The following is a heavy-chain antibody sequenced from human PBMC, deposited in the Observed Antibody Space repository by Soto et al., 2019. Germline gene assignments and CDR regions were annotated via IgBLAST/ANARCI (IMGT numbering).Heavy chain of an antibody. V-gene: IGHV2-5*02. Sequence: QITLKESGPTLVKPTQTLTLTCTFSGFSLSARGLGVGWIRQPPGKALEWLAFIYWADDKRFSPSLKIRLTITKDTSKTQVALTMDNMDPVDTGTYYCAHPPPYSSSGIEYWGQGTVVSVSS. J-gene: IGHJ4*02. CDR3: AHPPPYSSSGIEY. D-gene: IGHD6-6*01. CDR1: GFSLSARGLG. CDR2: IYWADDK.